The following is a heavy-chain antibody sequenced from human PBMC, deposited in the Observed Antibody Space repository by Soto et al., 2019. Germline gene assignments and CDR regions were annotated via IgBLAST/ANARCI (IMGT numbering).Heavy chain of an antibody. CDR1: GFTFSSYG. D-gene: IGHD3-3*01. J-gene: IGHJ4*02. V-gene: IGHV3-30*18. Sequence: QVQLVESGGGVVQPGRSLRLSCAASGFTFSSYGMHWVRQAPGKGLEWVAVVSYDGSNKYYADSVKGRFTISRDNSKNTLYLQMNSLRAEDTAVYYCAKGGTIPWGGYDYWAREPWSPSPQ. CDR3: AKGGTIPWGGYDY. CDR2: VSYDGSNK.